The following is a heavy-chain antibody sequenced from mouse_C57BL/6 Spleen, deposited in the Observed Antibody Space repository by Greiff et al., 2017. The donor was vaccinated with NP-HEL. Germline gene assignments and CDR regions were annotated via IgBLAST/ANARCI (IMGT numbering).Heavy chain of an antibody. Sequence: VQLKESGPGLVKPSQSLSLTCSVTGYSITSGYYWNWIRQFPGNKLEWMGYISYDGSNNYNPSLKNRISITRDTSKNQFFLKLNSVTTEDTATYYCAREYDRRYYAMDYWGQGTSVTVSS. J-gene: IGHJ4*01. CDR1: GYSITSGYY. CDR2: ISYDGSN. V-gene: IGHV3-6*01. D-gene: IGHD2-14*01. CDR3: AREYDRRYYAMDY.